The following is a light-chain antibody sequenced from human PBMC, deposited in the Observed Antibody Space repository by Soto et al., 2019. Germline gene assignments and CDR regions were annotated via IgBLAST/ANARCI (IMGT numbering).Light chain of an antibody. V-gene: IGLV4-60*02. CDR1: SGHSAYI. J-gene: IGLJ1*01. CDR2: LEGSGSY. Sequence: QSVLTQSSSASASLGSSVKLTCTLSSGHSAYIIAWHQQQPGRAPRYLMKLEGSGSYNKGSGVPDRCSGSSSGADRYLTISNLQFEDEADYYCETWDSNTHVFGTGTKLTVL. CDR3: ETWDSNTHV.